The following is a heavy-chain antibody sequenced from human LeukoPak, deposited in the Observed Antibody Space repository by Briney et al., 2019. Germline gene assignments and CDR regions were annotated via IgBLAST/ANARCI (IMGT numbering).Heavy chain of an antibody. V-gene: IGHV3-30-3*01. CDR2: ISYDGSNK. J-gene: IGHJ3*02. CDR1: GFTFSNFW. CDR3: ARDRPDFWSGYSYAFDI. D-gene: IGHD3-3*01. Sequence: GGSLRLSCTASGFTFSNFWMHWVRQAPGKGLEWVAVISYDGSNKYYADSVKGRFTISRDNSKNTLYLQMNSLRAEDTAVYYCARDRPDFWSGYSYAFDIWGQGTMVTVSS.